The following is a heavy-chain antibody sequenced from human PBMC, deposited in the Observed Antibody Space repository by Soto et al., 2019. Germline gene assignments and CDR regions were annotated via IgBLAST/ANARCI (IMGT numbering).Heavy chain of an antibody. D-gene: IGHD3-3*01. CDR1: GFTFSSYA. Sequence: PGGSLRLSCAASGFTFSSYAMSWVRQAPGKGLEWVSAISGSGGSTYYADSVKGRFTTSRDNSKNTLYLQMNSLRAEDTAVYYCANNFGVVTPGLDYWGQGTLVTVSS. V-gene: IGHV3-23*01. J-gene: IGHJ4*02. CDR3: ANNFGVVTPGLDY. CDR2: ISGSGGST.